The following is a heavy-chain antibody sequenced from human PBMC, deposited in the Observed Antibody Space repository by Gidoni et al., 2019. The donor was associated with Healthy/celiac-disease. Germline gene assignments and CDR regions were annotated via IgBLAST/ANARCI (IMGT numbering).Heavy chain of an antibody. V-gene: IGHV3-11*01. CDR3: ASPYYDFWSDYYYMDV. Sequence: QVQLVESGGGLVKPGGSLRLSCAASGFTFSDYYMSWIRQAPGKGLEWVSYISSSGSHIYYSDSVKGRFTISRDNAKNSLYLQMNSLRAEDTAVYYCASPYYDFWSDYYYMDVWGKGTTVTVSS. CDR2: ISSSGSHI. D-gene: IGHD3-3*01. CDR1: GFTFSDYY. J-gene: IGHJ6*03.